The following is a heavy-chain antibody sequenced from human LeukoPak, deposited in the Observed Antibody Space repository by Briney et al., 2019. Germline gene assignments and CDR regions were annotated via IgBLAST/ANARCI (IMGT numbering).Heavy chain of an antibody. CDR2: MNPNSGNT. CDR1: GYTFTSYD. Sequence: ASVKVSCKASGYTFTSYDINWVRQATGQGLEWMGWMNPNSGNTGYAQKFQGRVTMTRNTSISTAYMELSSLRSEDTAVYCCARGGITIFGVVIGAFDYWGQGTLVTVSS. J-gene: IGHJ4*02. CDR3: ARGGITIFGVVIGAFDY. D-gene: IGHD3-3*01. V-gene: IGHV1-8*01.